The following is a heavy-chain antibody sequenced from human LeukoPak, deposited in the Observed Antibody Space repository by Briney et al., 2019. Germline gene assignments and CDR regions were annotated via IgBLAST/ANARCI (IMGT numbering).Heavy chain of an antibody. D-gene: IGHD3-22*01. CDR2: IYYSGST. CDR1: GGSISSSSYY. Sequence: PSETLSLTCTVSGGSISSSSYYWGWIRQPPGKGLEWIGSIYYSGSTYYNPSLKSRVTISVDTSKNQFSLKLSSVTAADTAVYYCARLLITMIVVVGEMEDVWGKGTTVTVSS. J-gene: IGHJ6*04. CDR3: ARLLITMIVVVGEMEDV. V-gene: IGHV4-39*01.